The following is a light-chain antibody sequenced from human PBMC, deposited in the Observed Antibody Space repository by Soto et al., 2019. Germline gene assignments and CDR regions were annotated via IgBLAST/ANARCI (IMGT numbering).Light chain of an antibody. Sequence: ILFTQSPATLSLSPGERATLSCRASQSVGSSLAWYQQKPGQPPSLLIYDSSNRATGIPARFSGSGSGTDFTLTISSLEPEDFAVYYCQQRRELFTFGGGTKVDNK. V-gene: IGKV3-11*01. CDR3: QQRRELFT. CDR2: DSS. CDR1: QSVGSS. J-gene: IGKJ4*01.